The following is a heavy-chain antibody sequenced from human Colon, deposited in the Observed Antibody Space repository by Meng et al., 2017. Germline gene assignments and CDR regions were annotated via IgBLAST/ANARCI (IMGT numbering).Heavy chain of an antibody. CDR3: ARGMTNGITFGGVIVN. V-gene: IGHV4-61*01. J-gene: IGHJ4*02. CDR1: GGSVSSGSYY. CDR2: IYYSGST. Sequence: GRLEGAGPGLVGHSETLSLPCTGSGGSVSSGSYYWSWIRQPPGKGLEWIGYIYYSGSTNYNPSLKSRVTISVDTSKNQFSLKLSSVTAADTAVYYCARGMTNGITFGGVIVNWGQGTLVTVSS. D-gene: IGHD3-16*02.